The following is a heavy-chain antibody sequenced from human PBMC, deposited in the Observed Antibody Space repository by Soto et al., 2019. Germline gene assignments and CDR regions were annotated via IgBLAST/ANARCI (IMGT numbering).Heavy chain of an antibody. J-gene: IGHJ4*02. CDR3: ARKKENGIYCDFGY. CDR1: GFTFSNYI. CDR2: ILHDGNNK. Sequence: PGGSLRLSCAASGFTFSNYIMHWVRQAPGKGLEWVAMILHDGNNKYYADSVKGRFTISRDNSKNTLYLQMNSLRTEDTAIYYCARKKENGIYCDFGYWAQETLVPVP. V-gene: IGHV3-30-3*01. D-gene: IGHD3-10*01.